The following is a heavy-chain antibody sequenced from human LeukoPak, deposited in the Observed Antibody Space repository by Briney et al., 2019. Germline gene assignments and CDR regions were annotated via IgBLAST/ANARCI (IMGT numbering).Heavy chain of an antibody. V-gene: IGHV4-59*01. J-gene: IGHJ4*02. D-gene: IGHD4-23*01. CDR2: IYYSGSI. CDR1: GGSISSYY. Sequence: PSETLSLTCTVSGGSISSYYWSWIRQPPGKGLEWIGYIYYSGSINYNPSLKSRVTISVDTSKNQFSLKLSSVTAADTAVYYCARDYGGTHFDYWGQGTLVTVSS. CDR3: ARDYGGTHFDY.